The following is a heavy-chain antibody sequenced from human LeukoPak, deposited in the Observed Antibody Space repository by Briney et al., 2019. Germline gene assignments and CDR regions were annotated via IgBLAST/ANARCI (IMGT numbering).Heavy chain of an antibody. Sequence: GGSLRLSCAASGFTFSNYAMSWVRQTPGKGLEWVSGISGSGGTTDYADSVKGRFTISRDNSKNTLYLQMNSLRAEDTAVYYCAKLTLGYCSGGRCFFDYWSQGTQVTVSS. CDR1: GFTFSNYA. CDR2: ISGSGGTT. V-gene: IGHV3-23*01. CDR3: AKLTLGYCSGGRCFFDY. J-gene: IGHJ4*02. D-gene: IGHD2-15*01.